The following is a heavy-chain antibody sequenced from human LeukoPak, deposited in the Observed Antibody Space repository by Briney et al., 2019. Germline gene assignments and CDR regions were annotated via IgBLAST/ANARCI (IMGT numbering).Heavy chain of an antibody. CDR2: ISGSGGST. V-gene: IGHV3-23*01. D-gene: IGHD6-13*01. CDR1: GFTFSSYA. J-gene: IGHJ5*02. CDR3: AKDSGSKQQPNWFDP. Sequence: GGSLRLSCAAPGFTFSSYAMSWVRQAPGKGLEWVSAISGSGGSTYYADSVKGRFTISRDNSKNTLYLQMSSLRAEDTAVYYCAKDSGSKQQPNWFDPWGQGTLVTVSS.